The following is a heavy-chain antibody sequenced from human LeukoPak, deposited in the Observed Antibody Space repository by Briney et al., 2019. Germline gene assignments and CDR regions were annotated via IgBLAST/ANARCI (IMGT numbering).Heavy chain of an antibody. CDR3: AKYLIKDTWRGPFDI. D-gene: IGHD3-10*01. CDR2: ISRSGGRT. J-gene: IGHJ3*02. V-gene: IGHV3-23*01. Sequence: GASVRLSCAASGFTFSSYAMSWVRQAPGKGLEWVSAISRSGGRTYYADSVKGRFTVTRDNSKNTPYLQMNSLRAEDTAVYYCAKYLIKDTWRGPFDIWGQGTMVTVS. CDR1: GFTFSSYA.